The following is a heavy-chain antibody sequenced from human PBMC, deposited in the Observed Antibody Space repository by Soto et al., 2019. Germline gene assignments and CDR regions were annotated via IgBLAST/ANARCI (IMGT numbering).Heavy chain of an antibody. J-gene: IGHJ5*02. CDR1: GGSITDYS. CDR3: ARDQGVVVTADNWFDP. D-gene: IGHD2-21*02. Sequence: SETLSLTCTVSGGSITDYSWVWIRQPAGKGLEWIGRIFSSGSTNYNPSLKGRITMSLDTSENQFSLKLNSATATDTAVYFCARDQGVVVTADNWFDPWGQGILVTVSS. CDR2: IFSSGST. V-gene: IGHV4-4*07.